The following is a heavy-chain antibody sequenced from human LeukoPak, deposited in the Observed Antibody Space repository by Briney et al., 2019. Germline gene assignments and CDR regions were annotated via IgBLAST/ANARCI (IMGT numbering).Heavy chain of an antibody. CDR1: GFTFSSYE. V-gene: IGHV3-48*03. D-gene: IGHD4-23*01. CDR2: ISSSGSTI. J-gene: IGHJ4*02. Sequence: GGSLRLSCAASGFTFSSYEMNWVRQAPGKGLEWVSYISSSGSTIYYADSVKGRFTMSRDNSRNTLYLQMNSLRTDDAAVYYCARGQGYGGNTFDYWGQGTLVTVSS. CDR3: ARGQGYGGNTFDY.